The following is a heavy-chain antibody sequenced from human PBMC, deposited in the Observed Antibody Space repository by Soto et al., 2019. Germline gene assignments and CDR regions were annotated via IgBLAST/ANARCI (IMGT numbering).Heavy chain of an antibody. CDR2: IIPIFGTA. D-gene: IGHD5-18*01. J-gene: IGHJ4*02. V-gene: IGHV1-69*01. CDR3: ARVYVDTAMVAFYYFDS. Sequence: QVQLVQSGAEVKKPGSSVKVSCKASGGTFSSYAISWVRQAPGQGLEWMGGIIPIFGTANYAQKFQGRVTITADESTSTAYMELSSLRSEDTAVYYCARVYVDTAMVAFYYFDSWGQGTLVTVSS. CDR1: GGTFSSYA.